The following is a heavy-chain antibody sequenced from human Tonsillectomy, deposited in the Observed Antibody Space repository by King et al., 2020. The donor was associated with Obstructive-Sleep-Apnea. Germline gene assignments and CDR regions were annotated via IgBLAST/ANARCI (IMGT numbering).Heavy chain of an antibody. CDR3: AKDETYYDSSGYYLDY. J-gene: IGHJ4*02. V-gene: IGHV3-33*06. CDR1: GFTFSSYG. CDR2: IWYDGSNK. D-gene: IGHD3-22*01. Sequence: VQLVESGGGVVQPGRSLRLSCAASGFTFSSYGMHWVRQAPGKGLYWVAVIWYDGSNKYYADSVKGRFTISRDNSKNTLYLQMNSLRAEDTAVYYCAKDETYYDSSGYYLDYWGQGTLVTVSS.